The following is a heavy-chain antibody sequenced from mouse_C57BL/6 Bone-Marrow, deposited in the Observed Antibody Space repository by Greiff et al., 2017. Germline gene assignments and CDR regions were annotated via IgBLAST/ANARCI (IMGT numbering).Heavy chain of an antibody. CDR1: GYTFTSYW. CDR2: IDPSDSET. J-gene: IGHJ3*01. CDR3: ARSDYDGVFFAY. D-gene: IGHD2-4*01. Sequence: LQQPGAELVRPGSSVKLSCKASGYTFTSYWMHWVKQRPIQGLEWIGNIDPSDSETHYNQKFKDKATLTVDKSSSTAYMQLSSLTSEDSAVYYCARSDYDGVFFAYWGQGTLVTVSA. V-gene: IGHV1-52*01.